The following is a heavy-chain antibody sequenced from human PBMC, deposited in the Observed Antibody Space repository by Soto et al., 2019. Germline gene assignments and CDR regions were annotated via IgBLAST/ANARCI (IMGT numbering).Heavy chain of an antibody. Sequence: SETLSLTCTVSGASISSYYWSWIRQPPGKGLEWIGYIYYSGSTNYNPSLKSRVTISLDTSKNQFSLKLSSVTAADTAVYYCARSRGGYFDDWGQGTLVTVSS. V-gene: IGHV4-59*01. J-gene: IGHJ4*02. D-gene: IGHD3-22*01. CDR3: ARSRGGYFDD. CDR2: IYYSGST. CDR1: GASISSYY.